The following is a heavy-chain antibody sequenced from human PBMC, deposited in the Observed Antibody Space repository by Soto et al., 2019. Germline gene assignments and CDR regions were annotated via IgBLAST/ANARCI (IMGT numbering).Heavy chain of an antibody. D-gene: IGHD3-16*01. J-gene: IGHJ6*02. Sequence: QVQLVESGGGVVQPGRSLRLTCVASEFTFSRHGMHWVRQAPGKGLEWVAVIWFDMRSEYYADSVKGRFTISRDNFKNTLYLQMDSLRVEDTAVYYCARSGPLTTNYALDVWGQGTAVTVSS. CDR2: IWFDMRSE. CDR1: EFTFSRHG. CDR3: ARSGPLTTNYALDV. V-gene: IGHV3-33*01.